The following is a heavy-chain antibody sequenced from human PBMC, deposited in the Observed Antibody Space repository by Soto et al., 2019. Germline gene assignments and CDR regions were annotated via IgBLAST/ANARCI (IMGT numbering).Heavy chain of an antibody. CDR3: ARDSSGYYWFDP. V-gene: IGHV4-38-2*02. Sequence: SETLSLTCAVSGFAIISGYFLVLTRQPPGKVPEWLGSIYHSGTTYYNPSVKGRVTISVDTSKNQFSLKMSSVTAADTAVYYCARDSSGYYWFDPWGQGTLVTVSS. J-gene: IGHJ5*02. CDR1: GFAIISGYF. CDR2: IYHSGTT. D-gene: IGHD3-22*01.